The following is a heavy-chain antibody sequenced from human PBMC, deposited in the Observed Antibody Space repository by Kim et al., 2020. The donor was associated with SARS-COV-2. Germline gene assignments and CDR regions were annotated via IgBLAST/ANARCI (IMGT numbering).Heavy chain of an antibody. D-gene: IGHD6-13*01. CDR3: ARVPPYSSSWYFDY. CDR1: GGSISSGGYY. Sequence: SETLSLTCTVSGGSISSGGYYWSWIRQHPGKGLEWIGYIYYSGSTYYNPSLKSRVTISVDTSKNQFSLKLSSVTAADTAAYYCARVPPYSSSWYFDYWGQGTLVTVSS. CDR2: IYYSGST. J-gene: IGHJ4*02. V-gene: IGHV4-31*03.